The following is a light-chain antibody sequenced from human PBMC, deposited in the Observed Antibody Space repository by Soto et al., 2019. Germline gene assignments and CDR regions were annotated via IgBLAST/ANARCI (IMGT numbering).Light chain of an antibody. CDR1: QSVSRSY. CDR2: GAS. Sequence: EIVLTQSPATLSLFPGERATLSCGASQSVSRSYLGWYQQKPGQAPRLLMYGASIRATGIPARISGSGSGTEFTLTISSLQSDDFAVYYCQHYVTWPLTFGGGTKVDIK. J-gene: IGKJ4*01. CDR3: QHYVTWPLT. V-gene: IGKV3-15*01.